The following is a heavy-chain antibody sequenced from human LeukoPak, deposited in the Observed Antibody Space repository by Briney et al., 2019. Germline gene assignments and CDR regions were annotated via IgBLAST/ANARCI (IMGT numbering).Heavy chain of an antibody. CDR2: IRYDGSNQ. V-gene: IGHV3-30*02. CDR1: GFTFSSYD. CDR3: AKVGYDFWSGYFLYYYYYMDV. Sequence: GGSLRLSCAASGFTFSSYDMHWVRQAPGKGLEWVAFIRYDGSNQYYADSVKGRFTISRDKSKNTLYLQMNSLRAEDTAVYYCAKVGYDFWSGYFLYYYYYMDVWGKGTTVTVSS. J-gene: IGHJ6*03. D-gene: IGHD3-3*01.